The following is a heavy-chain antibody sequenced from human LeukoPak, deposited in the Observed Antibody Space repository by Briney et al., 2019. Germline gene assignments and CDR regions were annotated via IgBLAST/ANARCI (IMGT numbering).Heavy chain of an antibody. J-gene: IGHJ4*02. CDR2: IGTAGDT. D-gene: IGHD6-13*01. V-gene: IGHV3-13*01. CDR3: ARDLAAGGFDY. CDR1: GFTFSSYD. Sequence: GGSLRLSCAASGFTFSSYDMHWVRQATGKGLEWVSAIGTAGDTYYPGSVKGRFTISRENAKNSLYLQMNSLRAEDTAVYYCARDLAAGGFDYWGQGTLVTVSS.